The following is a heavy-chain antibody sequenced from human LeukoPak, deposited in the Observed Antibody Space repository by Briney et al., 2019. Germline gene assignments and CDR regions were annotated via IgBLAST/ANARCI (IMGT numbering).Heavy chain of an antibody. V-gene: IGHV4-59*02. Sequence: SDTLSLTCTVSGGSGSSFYWSWIRQSPGKGLEWIGYIYYSGSTNYNPSLKSRVTISVDTSKNQFSLKLSSVTAADTAVYHCARDNWNYASSMDVWGQGTTVTVSS. CDR3: ARDNWNYASSMDV. CDR2: IYYSGST. J-gene: IGHJ6*02. D-gene: IGHD1-7*01. CDR1: GGSGSSFY.